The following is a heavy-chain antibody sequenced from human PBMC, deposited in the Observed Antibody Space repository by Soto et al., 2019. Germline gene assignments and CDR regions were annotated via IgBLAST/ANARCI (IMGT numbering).Heavy chain of an antibody. CDR2: IYYSGST. Sequence: SETLSLTCTVSGGSISSYYWSWIRQPPGKGLEWIGYIYYSGSTNYNPSLKSRVTISVDTSKNQFSLKLSSVTAADTAVYYCARHRATVAGLYYYYYMDVWGKGTTVTVSS. V-gene: IGHV4-59*08. D-gene: IGHD6-19*01. CDR3: ARHRATVAGLYYYYYMDV. CDR1: GGSISSYY. J-gene: IGHJ6*03.